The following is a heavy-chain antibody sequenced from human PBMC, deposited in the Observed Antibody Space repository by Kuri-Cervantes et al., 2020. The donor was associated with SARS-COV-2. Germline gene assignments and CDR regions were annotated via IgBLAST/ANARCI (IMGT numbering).Heavy chain of an antibody. Sequence: ASVKVSCKASGYTFTSYYMHWVRQAPGQGLEWMGWTNPNSGGTNYAQKFQGRVTMTRDTSISTAYMELSRLRSDDTAVYYCARIQLWLREGWEMDVWGKGTTVTVSS. CDR2: TNPNSGGT. D-gene: IGHD5-18*01. CDR3: ARIQLWLREGWEMDV. V-gene: IGHV1-2*02. J-gene: IGHJ6*04. CDR1: GYTFTSYY.